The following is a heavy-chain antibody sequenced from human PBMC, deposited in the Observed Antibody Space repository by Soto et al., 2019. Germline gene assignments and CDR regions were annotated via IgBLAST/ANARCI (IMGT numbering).Heavy chain of an antibody. CDR3: ARLPGVRGVFDGFNV. V-gene: IGHV5-51*01. J-gene: IGHJ3*01. CDR2: IYPGDSDT. CDR1: VYSFAGYW. Sequence: ESLKISCKGSVYSFAGYWIGWVRQMPGKGLDWMGVIYPGDSDTRYSPSFRGQVTISADKSISTAYLQWSSLKASDTAMYFCARLPGVRGVFDGFNVWGQGTMVTVSS. D-gene: IGHD3-10*01.